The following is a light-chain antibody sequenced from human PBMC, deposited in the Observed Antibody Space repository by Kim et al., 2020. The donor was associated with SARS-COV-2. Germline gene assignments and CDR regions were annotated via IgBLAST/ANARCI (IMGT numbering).Light chain of an antibody. V-gene: IGLV3-19*01. CDR2: GKN. CDR1: SRRSYY. Sequence: LGQTVRITCQGDSRRSYYASWYQQKPGQAPVLVIYGKNNRPSGIPDRFSGSSSGNTASLTITGAQAEDEAGYYCNSRDSSGNHLGVFGTGTKVTVL. CDR3: NSRDSSGNHLGV. J-gene: IGLJ1*01.